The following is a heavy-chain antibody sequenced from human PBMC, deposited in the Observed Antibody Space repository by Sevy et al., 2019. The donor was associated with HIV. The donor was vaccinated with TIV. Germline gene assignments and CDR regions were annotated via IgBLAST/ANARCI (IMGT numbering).Heavy chain of an antibody. J-gene: IGHJ4*02. CDR2: IYYSGSP. D-gene: IGHD3-16*02. CDR1: GGSISSSTYY. CDR3: ARRDYVWGGYRTFDY. V-gene: IGHV4-39*01. Sequence: SETLSLTCTVSGGSISSSTYYWGWIRQPPGKGLEWIGSIYYSGSPYYNPSLKSRVTISVDTSKNQFSLKLSSVTAADTAVYYCARRDYVWGGYRTFDYWGQGTLVTVSS.